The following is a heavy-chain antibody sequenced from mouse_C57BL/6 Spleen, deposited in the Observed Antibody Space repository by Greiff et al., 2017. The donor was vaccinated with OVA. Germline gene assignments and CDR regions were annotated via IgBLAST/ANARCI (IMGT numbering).Heavy chain of an antibody. CDR3: TPPGHYGSSY. CDR1: GYTFTDYE. J-gene: IGHJ2*01. D-gene: IGHD1-1*01. V-gene: IGHV1-15*01. Sequence: QVQLQQSGAELVRPGASVTLSCKASGYTFTDYEMHWVKQTPVHGLEWIGAIDPETGGTAYNQKFKGKAILTADKSSSTAYMELRSLTSEDSAVYYCTPPGHYGSSYWGQGTTLTVSS. CDR2: IDPETGGT.